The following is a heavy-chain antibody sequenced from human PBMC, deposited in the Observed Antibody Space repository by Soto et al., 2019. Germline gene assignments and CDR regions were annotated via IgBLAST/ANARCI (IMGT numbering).Heavy chain of an antibody. V-gene: IGHV4-34*01. CDR2: VKDGGHT. CDR3: ARGQEGVVATH. J-gene: IGHJ4*02. Sequence: QVQLQQWGAGLLKPSETLSLNCAVTGGSLSGYYWSWIRQPPGKGLEWIGEVKDGGHTNYSPSLRGRVTTSSDPANNQFSLGLNSVTAADTGVYYCARGQEGVVATHWDQGSLVTVSS. D-gene: IGHD5-12*01. CDR1: GGSLSGYY.